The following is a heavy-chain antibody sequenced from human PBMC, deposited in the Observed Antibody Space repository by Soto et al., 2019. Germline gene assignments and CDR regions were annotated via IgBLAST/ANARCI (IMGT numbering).Heavy chain of an antibody. V-gene: IGHV1-18*01. Sequence: QVHLVQSGAEVKKPGASVKVSCKGSGYIFTTYGITWVRQAPGQGLEWMGWISAHNGNTNYAQQLQGRVTVTRDTSTSTAYMELRNGRSDDTAVYYCARGRDGDYWGQGAVVTVSS. D-gene: IGHD6-6*01. CDR3: ARGRDGDY. CDR2: ISAHNGNT. J-gene: IGHJ4*02. CDR1: GYIFTTYG.